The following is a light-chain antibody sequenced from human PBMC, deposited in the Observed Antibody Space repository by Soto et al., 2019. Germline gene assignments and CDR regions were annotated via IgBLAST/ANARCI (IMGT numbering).Light chain of an antibody. CDR2: EVT. J-gene: IGLJ1*01. Sequence: VLTQPPSASGSPGQSVTISCTGTSSDVGGYNFVSWYQRHPGKAPKLMIYEVTKRPSGVPDRFSGSKSGNTASLTVSGLQAEDEADYYCSSYSGTNNYVFGTGTKVTVL. CDR3: SSYSGTNNYV. V-gene: IGLV2-8*01. CDR1: SSDVGGYNF.